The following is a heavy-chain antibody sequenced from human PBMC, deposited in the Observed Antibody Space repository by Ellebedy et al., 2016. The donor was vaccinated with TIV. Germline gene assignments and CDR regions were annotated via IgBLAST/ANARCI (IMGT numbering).Heavy chain of an antibody. Sequence: GGSLRLSCAASGFSFSNYWMSWVRQAPGKGLEWVATIKEDGSEKFSADSVKGRFTISRDNAKNSLFLQMDSLRVEDTAVYYCTGLTPSYNSWTDAFDFWGLGTMVTVSS. J-gene: IGHJ3*01. CDR2: IKEDGSEK. V-gene: IGHV3-7*01. D-gene: IGHD1-14*01. CDR3: TGLTPSYNSWTDAFDF. CDR1: GFSFSNYW.